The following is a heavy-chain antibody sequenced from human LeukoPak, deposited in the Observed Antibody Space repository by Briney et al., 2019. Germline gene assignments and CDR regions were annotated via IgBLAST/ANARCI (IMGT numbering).Heavy chain of an antibody. CDR2: INPNSGGT. CDR1: GYTFTGYY. CDR3: ARASTAAGHNFDY. V-gene: IGHV1-2*02. J-gene: IGHJ4*02. Sequence: ASVKVSCKASGYTFTGYYMHWVRQAPGQGLEWMGWINPNSGGTNYAQKFQGRVTMTRDTSISTAYMELSRLRSDDTAVYYCARASTAAGHNFDYWGQGTLVTVSS. D-gene: IGHD6-13*01.